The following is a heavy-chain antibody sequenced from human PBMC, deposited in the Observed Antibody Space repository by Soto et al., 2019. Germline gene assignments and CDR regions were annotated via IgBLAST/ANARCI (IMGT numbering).Heavy chain of an antibody. D-gene: IGHD2-2*01. CDR1: GFTFTSSA. CDR3: AADPSIVVVPAADDAFDI. J-gene: IGHJ3*02. Sequence: QMPLVQSGPEVKKPGTSVKVSCKASGFTFTSSAMQWVRQARGQRLEWIGWIVVGSGNTNYAQKFQERVTITRDMSTSTAYMELSSLRSEDTAVYYCAADPSIVVVPAADDAFDIWGQGTMVTVSS. V-gene: IGHV1-58*02. CDR2: IVVGSGNT.